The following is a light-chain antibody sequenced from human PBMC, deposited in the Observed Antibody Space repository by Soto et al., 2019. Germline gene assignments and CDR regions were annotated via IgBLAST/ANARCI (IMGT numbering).Light chain of an antibody. V-gene: IGKV3-15*01. Sequence: IVMTQSPATLSVSPGERVTLSCRASQSVSTNLAWYQQKPGQAPRLLISGASTRATGIPARFSGSGSGTEFTITISSLQSEDFAVYYCQQYNNWWTFGQGTKVEIK. CDR3: QQYNNWWT. CDR1: QSVSTN. CDR2: GAS. J-gene: IGKJ1*01.